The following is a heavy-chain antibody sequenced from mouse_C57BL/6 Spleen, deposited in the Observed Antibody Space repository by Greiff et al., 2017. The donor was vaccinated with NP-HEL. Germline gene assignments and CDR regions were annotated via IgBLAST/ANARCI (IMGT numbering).Heavy chain of an antibody. CDR2: IYPRSGNT. V-gene: IGHV1-81*01. CDR3: ARREGDGYYVDYAMDY. J-gene: IGHJ4*01. D-gene: IGHD2-3*01. Sequence: QVQLKESGAELARPGASVKLSCKASGYTFTSYGISWVKQRTGQGLEWIGEIYPRSGNTYYNEKFKGKATLTADKSSSTAYMELRSLTSEDSAVYFCARREGDGYYVDYAMDYWGQGTSVTVSS. CDR1: GYTFTSYG.